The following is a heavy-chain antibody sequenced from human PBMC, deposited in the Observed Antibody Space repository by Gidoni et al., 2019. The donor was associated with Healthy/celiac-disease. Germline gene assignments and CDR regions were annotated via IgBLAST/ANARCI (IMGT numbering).Heavy chain of an antibody. CDR3: ARAKTYSSSWSVLYISNFDY. CDR2: IYYSGST. V-gene: IGHV4-59*01. Sequence: QVQLPESGPGLVKPSEPLSLTCTVSGGSISSYYWSWIRQPPGKGLEWIGYIYYSGSTNYNPSLKSRVTISVDTSKNQFSLKLSSVTAADTAVYYCARAKTYSSSWSVLYISNFDYWGQGTLVTVSS. J-gene: IGHJ4*02. CDR1: GGSISSYY. D-gene: IGHD6-13*01.